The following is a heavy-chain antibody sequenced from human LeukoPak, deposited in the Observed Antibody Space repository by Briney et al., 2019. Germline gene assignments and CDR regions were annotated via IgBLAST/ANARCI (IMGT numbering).Heavy chain of an antibody. V-gene: IGHV1-2*02. CDR3: ASKAAGYCRGTTCRGAFDI. CDR2: INPYGGGT. D-gene: IGHD2-2*01. Sequence: ASVKDSFKACVYRFIDYYMHWVRQAPGQGREWMGWINPYGGGTNTVQKFQGRVTLNTDTHINKVYMDLSSLTSDDTAVYFCASKAAGYCRGTTCRGAFDIWGQGTMVTVSS. CDR1: VYRFIDYY. J-gene: IGHJ3*02.